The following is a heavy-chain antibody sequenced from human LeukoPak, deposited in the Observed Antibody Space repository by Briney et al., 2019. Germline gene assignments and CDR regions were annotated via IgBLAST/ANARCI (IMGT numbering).Heavy chain of an antibody. CDR3: ARDFRNDGWFDP. D-gene: IGHD1-1*01. J-gene: IGHJ5*02. CDR2: IYYSGST. CDR1: GGSISSYY. V-gene: IGHV4-59*01. Sequence: SETLSLTCTVSGGSISSYYWSWIRQPPGKGLEWIGYIYYSGSTNYNPSLKSRVTISVDTSKNHFSLNLRSVTAADTAVYYCARDFRNDGWFDPWGQGTLVTVSS.